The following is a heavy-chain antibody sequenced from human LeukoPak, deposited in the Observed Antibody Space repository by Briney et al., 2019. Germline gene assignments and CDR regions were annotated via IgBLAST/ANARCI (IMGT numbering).Heavy chain of an antibody. Sequence: SGGSLRLSCAASGFTFSSYIMNWVRQAPGKGLEWVSYISSSSSTIYYADSVKGRFTIPRDNAKNSLYLQMNSLRDEDTAVYYCARDFVYCGGDRGPWGQGTMVTVSS. CDR3: ARDFVYCGGDRGP. V-gene: IGHV3-48*02. CDR2: ISSSSSTI. D-gene: IGHD2-21*01. CDR1: GFTFSSYI. J-gene: IGHJ5*02.